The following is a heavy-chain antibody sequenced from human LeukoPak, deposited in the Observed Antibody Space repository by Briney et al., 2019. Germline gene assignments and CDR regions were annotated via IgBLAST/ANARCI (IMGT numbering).Heavy chain of an antibody. V-gene: IGHV1-2*02. CDR1: GYTFTGYY. CDR2: INPNSGGT. Sequence: ASVKVSCKASGYTFTGYYMHWVRQAPGQGLEWMGWINPNSGGTYYAQRFQGRVTMTRDTSITTAYMELSRLRSDDSAVYYCARKGSSFGYWGQGTLVTVSS. CDR3: ARKGSSFGY. D-gene: IGHD6-6*01. J-gene: IGHJ4*02.